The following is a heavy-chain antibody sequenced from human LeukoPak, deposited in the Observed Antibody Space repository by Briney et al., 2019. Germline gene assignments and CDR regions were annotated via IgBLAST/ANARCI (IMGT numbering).Heavy chain of an antibody. CDR1: GFTVNSNY. J-gene: IGHJ6*02. CDR3: ARGLTTMVTPGQYYYYGMDV. V-gene: IGHV3-53*01. Sequence: HSGGSLRLSCAASGFTVNSNYMSWVRQAPGEGPEWVSVIYIAGSTYYVDSVKGRFTISRDNSKNTLYLQMNSLRAEDTAVYYCARGLTTMVTPGQYYYYGMDVWGQGSTVTVSS. D-gene: IGHD4-23*01. CDR2: IYIAGST.